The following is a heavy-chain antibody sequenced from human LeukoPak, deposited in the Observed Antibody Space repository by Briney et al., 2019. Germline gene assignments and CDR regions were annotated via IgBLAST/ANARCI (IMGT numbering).Heavy chain of an antibody. CDR3: ARQGTGGTQWPMDY. CDR2: ISSNGGNT. J-gene: IGHJ4*02. D-gene: IGHD6-19*01. V-gene: IGHV3-64*01. Sequence: GGSLRLSCAASGFTFSSYAMYWVRQAPGKGLEYVSAISSNGGNTNYVNSVKGRFNISRDNSKSTLYLQMGSLRAEDMAVYYCARQGTGGTQWPMDYWGQGTLVTVSS. CDR1: GFTFSSYA.